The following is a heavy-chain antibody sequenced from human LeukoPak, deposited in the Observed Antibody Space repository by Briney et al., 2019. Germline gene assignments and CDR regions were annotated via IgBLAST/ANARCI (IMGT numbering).Heavy chain of an antibody. CDR1: GFIFGSW. V-gene: IGHV3-7*01. CDR3: ASGDAFDI. J-gene: IGHJ3*02. CDR2: IKEDGSGK. Sequence: GGSLRLSXAASGFIFGSWMSWVRQATGEGLEWVANIKEDGSGKYYVDSVKGRFTISRDNAKNSLYLQMNSLRAEDTAVYYCASGDAFDIWGQGTLVTVSS.